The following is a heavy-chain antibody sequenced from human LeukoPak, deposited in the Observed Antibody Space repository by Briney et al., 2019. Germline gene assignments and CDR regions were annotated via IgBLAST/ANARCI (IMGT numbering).Heavy chain of an antibody. CDR1: GFTFSSYA. V-gene: IGHV3-30*04. D-gene: IGHD3-22*01. CDR3: AKKVAAMIVVVRQNYFDY. CDR2: ISYDGSNK. J-gene: IGHJ4*02. Sequence: GRSLRLSCAASGFTFSSYAMHWVRQAPGKGLEWVAVISYDGSNKYYADSVKGRFTISRDNSKNTLYLQMNSLRAEDTAVYYCAKKVAAMIVVVRQNYFDYWGQGTLVTVSS.